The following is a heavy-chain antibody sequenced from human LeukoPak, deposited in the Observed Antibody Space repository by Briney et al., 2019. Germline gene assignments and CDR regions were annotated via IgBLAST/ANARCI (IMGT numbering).Heavy chain of an antibody. V-gene: IGHV3-30*18. Sequence: GGSLRLSCAASGSTFSSYGMHWVRQAPGKGLEWVAVISYDGSNKYYADSVKGRFTISRDNSKNTLYLQMNSLRTEDTAVYYCAKDLRIAVAGTIGDYWGQGTLVTVSS. CDR2: ISYDGSNK. J-gene: IGHJ4*02. D-gene: IGHD6-19*01. CDR1: GSTFSSYG. CDR3: AKDLRIAVAGTIGDY.